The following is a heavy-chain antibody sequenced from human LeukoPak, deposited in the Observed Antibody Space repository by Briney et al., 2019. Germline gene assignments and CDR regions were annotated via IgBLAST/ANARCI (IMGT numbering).Heavy chain of an antibody. CDR3: ARDDLTGDVNFDY. Sequence: GGSLRLSCAASGFTFSSYAMHWVRQAPGKGLEWVAVISYDGSNKYYADSVKGRFTISRDNSKNTLYLQMNSLRAEDTAVYYCARDDLTGDVNFDYWGQGTLVTVTS. D-gene: IGHD7-27*01. V-gene: IGHV3-30*01. CDR2: ISYDGSNK. CDR1: GFTFSSYA. J-gene: IGHJ4*02.